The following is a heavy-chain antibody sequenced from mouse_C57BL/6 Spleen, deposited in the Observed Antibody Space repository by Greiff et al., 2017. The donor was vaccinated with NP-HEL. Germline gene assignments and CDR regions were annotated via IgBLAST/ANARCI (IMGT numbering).Heavy chain of an antibody. Sequence: QVQLKESGAELVKPGASVKISCKASGYAFSSYWMNWVKQRPGKGLEWIGQLYPGDGDTKYNGKFKGKATLTADKSSSTAYMQLSSLTSEDSAVYFCARFYYDYDGYFDVWGTGTTVTVSS. J-gene: IGHJ1*03. V-gene: IGHV1-80*01. CDR1: GYAFSSYW. CDR3: ARFYYDYDGYFDV. D-gene: IGHD2-4*01. CDR2: LYPGDGDT.